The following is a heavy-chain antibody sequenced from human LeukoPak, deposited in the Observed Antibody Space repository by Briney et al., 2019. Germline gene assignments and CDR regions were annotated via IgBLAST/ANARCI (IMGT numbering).Heavy chain of an antibody. CDR3: TTEVVAAKLDY. D-gene: IGHD2-15*01. V-gene: IGHV3-48*01. J-gene: IGHJ4*02. CDR2: ISSSSSTI. Sequence: SGGSLRLSCAASGFTFSSYSMNWVRQAPGKGLEWVSYISSSSSTIYYADSVKGRFTISRDNAKNSLYLQMNSLKTEDTAVYYCTTEVVAAKLDYWGQGTLVTVSP. CDR1: GFTFSSYS.